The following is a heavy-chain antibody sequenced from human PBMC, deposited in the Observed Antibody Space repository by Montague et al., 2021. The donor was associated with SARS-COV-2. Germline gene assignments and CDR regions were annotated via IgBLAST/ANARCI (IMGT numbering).Heavy chain of an antibody. V-gene: IGHV2-70*01. CDR3: ARSHYDILTGYYTVFDY. CDR2: IDWGDDK. Sequence: PALVKPTQTLTLTCTFFGFSLSTSGMCVSWIRQPPGKALEWLALIDWGDDKYYSTSLKTRLTISKDTSKNQVVLTMTNMDPVDTATYYCARSHYDILTGYYTVFDYWGQGTLVTVSS. D-gene: IGHD3-9*01. J-gene: IGHJ4*02. CDR1: GFSLSTSGMC.